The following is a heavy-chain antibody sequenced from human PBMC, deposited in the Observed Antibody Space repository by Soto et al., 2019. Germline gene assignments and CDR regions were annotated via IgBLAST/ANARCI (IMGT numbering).Heavy chain of an antibody. CDR1: GFTFSSYA. CDR2: ITYNGDNT. Sequence: PGGSLRLSCAASGFTFSSYAMTWVRQAPGKGLDWVSVITYNGDNTYYADSVKGRFTISRDNSKDTVGLQMNSLRAEDTAIYYCARYIRGPTVFYFDFWGPGVLVTVSS. V-gene: IGHV3-23*01. D-gene: IGHD5-18*01. J-gene: IGHJ4*02. CDR3: ARYIRGPTVFYFDF.